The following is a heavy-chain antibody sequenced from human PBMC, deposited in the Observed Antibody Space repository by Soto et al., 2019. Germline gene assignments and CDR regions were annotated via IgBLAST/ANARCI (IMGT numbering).Heavy chain of an antibody. V-gene: IGHV3-23*01. Sequence: EVQLLESGGGLVQPGGSLRLSCAASGFTFSSYAMSWVRQAPGKGLEWVSAISGSGGSTYYADSVKGRFTISRDNSKNTLYLQMNSLRAEYTAVYYCAKDSLLQRLAWVDAFDIWGQGTMVTVSS. J-gene: IGHJ3*02. CDR2: ISGSGGST. D-gene: IGHD6-19*01. CDR1: GFTFSSYA. CDR3: AKDSLLQRLAWVDAFDI.